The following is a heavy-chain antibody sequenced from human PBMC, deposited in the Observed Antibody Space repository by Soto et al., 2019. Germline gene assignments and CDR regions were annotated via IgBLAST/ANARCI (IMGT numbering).Heavy chain of an antibody. CDR2: ISYDGSNK. V-gene: IGHV3-30-3*01. D-gene: IGHD5-18*01. CDR1: GFTFSSYA. CDR3: ARDPVGIQLWLRRLYFDY. Sequence: GGSLRLSCAASGFTFSSYAMHWVRQAPGKGLEWVAVISYDGSNKYYADTVKGRFTISRDNSKNTLYLQMNSLIAEDTAVYYCARDPVGIQLWLRRLYFDYWGQGTLVTV. J-gene: IGHJ4*02.